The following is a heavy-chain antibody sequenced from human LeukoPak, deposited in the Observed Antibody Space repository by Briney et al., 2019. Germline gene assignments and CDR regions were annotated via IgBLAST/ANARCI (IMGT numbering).Heavy chain of an antibody. V-gene: IGHV4-39*01. J-gene: IGHJ4*02. Sequence: SETLSLTCTVSGGSIGSSGFYWGWIRQPPGKGLDWIGTVYSSGTTSYNPSLKGRVTMSVDTSKNQLSLKLFSVTAAHTAVYYCARGVARRRGVGYYFNSWGQGALVTVSS. CDR1: GGSIGSSGFY. CDR2: VYSSGTT. D-gene: IGHD6-6*01. CDR3: ARGVARRRGVGYYFNS.